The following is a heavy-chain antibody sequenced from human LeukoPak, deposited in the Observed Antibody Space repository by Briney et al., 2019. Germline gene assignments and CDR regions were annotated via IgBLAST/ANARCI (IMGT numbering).Heavy chain of an antibody. D-gene: IGHD3-16*01. V-gene: IGHV4-34*01. CDR3: ARLDYGYVWGSYQTPFDY. J-gene: IGHJ4*02. CDR1: GGSFSGYY. CDR2: INHSGSA. Sequence: SETLSLTCAVYGGSFSGYYWSWIRQPPGKGLEWIGEINHSGSANYNPSLKSRVTISVDTSKNQFSLKLSSVTAADTAVYYCARLDYGYVWGSYQTPFDYWGQGTLVTVSS.